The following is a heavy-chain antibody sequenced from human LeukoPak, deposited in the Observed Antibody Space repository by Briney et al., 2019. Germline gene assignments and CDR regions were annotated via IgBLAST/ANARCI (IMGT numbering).Heavy chain of an antibody. V-gene: IGHV6-1*01. CDR3: ARGPDSSSWYLDY. Sequence: SQTLSLTCAISGDSVSSNSAAWIWIRQSPSRGLEWLGRTYYRSKWYNDYAVSVKSRITINPDTSKNQFSLQLNSVPPEDTAVYYCARGPDSSSWYLDYWGQGTLVTVSS. CDR2: TYYRSKWYN. J-gene: IGHJ4*02. CDR1: GDSVSSNSAA. D-gene: IGHD6-13*01.